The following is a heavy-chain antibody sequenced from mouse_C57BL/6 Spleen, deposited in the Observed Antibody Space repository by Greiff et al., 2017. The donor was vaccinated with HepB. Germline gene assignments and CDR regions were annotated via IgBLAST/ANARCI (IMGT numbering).Heavy chain of an antibody. J-gene: IGHJ1*03. V-gene: IGHV1-9*01. Sequence: QVQLQQSGAELLKPGASVKLSCKATGYTFTGYWIEWVKQRPGHGLEWIGEILPGSGSTNYNEKFKGKATFTADTSSNTAYMQLSSLTTEYSAIYYCASITTVVARYFDVWGTGTTVTVSS. CDR3: ASITTVVARYFDV. D-gene: IGHD1-1*01. CDR1: GYTFTGYW. CDR2: ILPGSGST.